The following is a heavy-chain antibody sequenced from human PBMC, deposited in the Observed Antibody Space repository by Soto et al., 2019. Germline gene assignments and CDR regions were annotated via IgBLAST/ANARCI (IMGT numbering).Heavy chain of an antibody. V-gene: IGHV4-39*01. J-gene: IGHJ6*02. CDR3: AGGDYYHSSGYYFYYYTMDV. Sequence: ASETLSLTCTVYGGSISSSSYYWGWIRQPPRKRLEWIGNVYYGGSTYYNPSLKSRVTISVETSKSQLSLKLSSVTAADTAVYYCAGGDYYHSSGYYFYYYTMDVWGQGTTVTVSS. CDR2: VYYGGST. D-gene: IGHD3-22*01. CDR1: GGSISSSSYY.